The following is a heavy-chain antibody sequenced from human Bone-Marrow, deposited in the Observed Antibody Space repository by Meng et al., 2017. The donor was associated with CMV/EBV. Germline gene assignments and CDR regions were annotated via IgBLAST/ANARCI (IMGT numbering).Heavy chain of an antibody. CDR1: GGSFSGYY. CDR2: INHSGST. CDR3: ASVGPIQLWSPYYYYYYGMDV. V-gene: IGHV4-34*01. Sequence: SETLSLTCAVYGGSFSGYYWSWIRQPPGKGLEWIGEINHSGSTNCNPSLKSRVTISVDTSKNQFSLKLSSVTAADTAVYYCASVGPIQLWSPYYYYYYGMDVWGQGTTVTVSS. J-gene: IGHJ6*02. D-gene: IGHD5-18*01.